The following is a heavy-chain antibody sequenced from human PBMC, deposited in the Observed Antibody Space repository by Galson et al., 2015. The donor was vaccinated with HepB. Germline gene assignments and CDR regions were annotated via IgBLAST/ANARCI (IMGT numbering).Heavy chain of an antibody. V-gene: IGHV3-30-3*01. CDR2: ISYDGSNK. CDR1: GFTFSSYA. D-gene: IGHD6-19*01. CDR3: ASGIAVAGPFDY. Sequence: SLRLSCAASGFTFSSYAMHWVRQAPGKGLEWVAVISYDGSNKYYADSVKGRFTISRDNSKNTLYLQMNSLRAEDTAVYYCASGIAVAGPFDYWGQGTLVTVSS. J-gene: IGHJ4*02.